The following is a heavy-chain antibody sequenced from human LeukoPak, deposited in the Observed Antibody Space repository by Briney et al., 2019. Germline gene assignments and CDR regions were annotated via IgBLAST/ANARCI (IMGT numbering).Heavy chain of an antibody. Sequence: GGSLRLSCAGSGFTFSSYWMSWVRQAPGKGLEWVANMNQDGSAKYYVDSVKGRFTISRDNAKNSLYLQMNSLRAEDTAVYYCARNGAYTYVDWGQGAPVTVSS. CDR3: ARNGAYTYVD. CDR2: MNQDGSAK. V-gene: IGHV3-7*01. J-gene: IGHJ4*02. CDR1: GFTFSSYW. D-gene: IGHD5-18*01.